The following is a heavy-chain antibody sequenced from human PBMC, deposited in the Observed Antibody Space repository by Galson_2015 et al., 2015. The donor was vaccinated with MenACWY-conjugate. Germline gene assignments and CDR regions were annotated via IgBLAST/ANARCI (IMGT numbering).Heavy chain of an antibody. CDR1: GDSISSNVW. D-gene: IGHD2-21*02. CDR2: ISHTGST. V-gene: IGHV4-4*02. CDR3: ARRLRSDCYCFQH. Sequence: QVQLQESGPGLVKPSETLSLTCAISGDSISSNVWWNWVRQPPGEGLEWIAEISHTGSTNYNPSLKSRVTMSVDKSKNQFSLDLSSVTAADTAVYYCARRLRSDCYCFQHWGQGTLVTVSS. J-gene: IGHJ1*01.